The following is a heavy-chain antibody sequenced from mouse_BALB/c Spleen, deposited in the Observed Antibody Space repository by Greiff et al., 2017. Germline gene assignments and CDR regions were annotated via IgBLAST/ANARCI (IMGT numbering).Heavy chain of an antibody. CDR1: GYSITSDYA. J-gene: IGHJ2*01. V-gene: IGHV3-2*02. CDR2: ISYSGST. Sequence: EVHLVESGPGLVKPSQSLSLTCTVTGYSITSDYAWNWIRQFPGNKLEWMGYISYSGSTSYNPSLKSRISITRDTSKNQFFLQLNSVTTEDTATYYCARWGPDYDVDYWGQGTTLTVSS. D-gene: IGHD2-4*01. CDR3: ARWGPDYDVDY.